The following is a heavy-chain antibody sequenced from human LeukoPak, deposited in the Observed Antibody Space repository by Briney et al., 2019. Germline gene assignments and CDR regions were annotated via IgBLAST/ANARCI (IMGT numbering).Heavy chain of an antibody. CDR2: IYTSGST. V-gene: IGHV4-61*09. CDR3: ARSGTTMVRGVMSFDY. CDR1: GGSISSGSYD. J-gene: IGHJ4*02. Sequence: SETLSLTCTVSGGSISSGSYDWYWIRQPAGKGLEWIGHIYTSGSTDYNPSLKSRVTISVATSKNQFSLKLTSVTAADTAVYYCARSGTTMVRGVMSFDYWGQGTLVTVSS. D-gene: IGHD3-10*01.